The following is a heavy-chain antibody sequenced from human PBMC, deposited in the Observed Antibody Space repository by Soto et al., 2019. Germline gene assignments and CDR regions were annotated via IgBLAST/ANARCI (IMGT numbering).Heavy chain of an antibody. J-gene: IGHJ6*02. CDR2: TFIGGST. CDR3: AKKPPSSIQGWAFGMDV. Sequence: EVQLVETGGGLIQPGGSLRLSCLASGFSVTTNYIIWVRQPPGKGLEWVSTTFIGGSTHYADSVKGRFSISRDNSKNTVYLQMNNLRVEDTALYYCAKKPPSSIQGWAFGMDVWGQGTTVSVSS. CDR1: GFSVTTNY. V-gene: IGHV3-53*02. D-gene: IGHD1-26*01.